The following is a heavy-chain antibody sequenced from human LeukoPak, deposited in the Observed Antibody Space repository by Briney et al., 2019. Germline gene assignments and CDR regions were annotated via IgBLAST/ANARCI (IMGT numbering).Heavy chain of an antibody. Sequence: ASVKVSCKASGYTFTSYYMHWVRQTPGQGLEWMGIINPSGGSTSYAQKFQGRVNMTRDMSTSTVYMELSSLRSEDTAVYYCARDRCSGGSCYWRVFDNWGQGTLVIVSS. V-gene: IGHV1-46*01. CDR3: ARDRCSGGSCYWRVFDN. D-gene: IGHD2-15*01. J-gene: IGHJ4*02. CDR1: GYTFTSYY. CDR2: INPSGGST.